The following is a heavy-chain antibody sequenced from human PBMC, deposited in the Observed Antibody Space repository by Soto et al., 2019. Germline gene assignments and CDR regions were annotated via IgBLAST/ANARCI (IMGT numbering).Heavy chain of an antibody. CDR2: ISGSGGST. J-gene: IGHJ3*02. CDR1: GFTFSSYA. Sequence: EVQLLESGGGLVQPGGSLRLSCAASGFTFSSYAMSWVRQAPGKGLEWVSSISGSGGSTYYADSVKGRFTISRDNSKKTVYLQMNSLRAEDTAVHYCAKVARIVVVPAAIKDAFDIWGQGTMVTVSS. V-gene: IGHV3-23*01. CDR3: AKVARIVVVPAAIKDAFDI. D-gene: IGHD2-2*01.